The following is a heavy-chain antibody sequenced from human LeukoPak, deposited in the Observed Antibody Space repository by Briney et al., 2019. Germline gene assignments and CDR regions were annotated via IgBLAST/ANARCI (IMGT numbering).Heavy chain of an antibody. J-gene: IGHJ4*02. CDR2: ISSSGSTI. V-gene: IGHV3-48*03. CDR3: ARDCSSTSCY. CDR1: GFTFSSYE. Sequence: PGGSLRLSCAASGFTFSSYEMNWVRQAPGKGLEWVSYISSSGSTIYYADSVKGRFTISRDNAKNSLYLQMNSLRAEDTAVYYCARDCSSTSCYWGQGTLVTVSS. D-gene: IGHD2-2*01.